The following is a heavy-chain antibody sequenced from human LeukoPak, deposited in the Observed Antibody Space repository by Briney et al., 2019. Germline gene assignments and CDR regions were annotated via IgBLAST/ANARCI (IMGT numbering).Heavy chain of an antibody. CDR1: GGSISSGGYY. Sequence: SQTLSLTCTVSGGSISSGGYYWSWIRQHPGKGLEWIGYIYYSGSTYYNPSLKSRVTISVDTSKNQFSLKLSSVTAADTAVYYCARESTGYSYGYRLRAFDIWGQGTMVTVSS. D-gene: IGHD5-18*01. CDR3: ARESTGYSYGYRLRAFDI. CDR2: IYYSGST. J-gene: IGHJ3*02. V-gene: IGHV4-31*03.